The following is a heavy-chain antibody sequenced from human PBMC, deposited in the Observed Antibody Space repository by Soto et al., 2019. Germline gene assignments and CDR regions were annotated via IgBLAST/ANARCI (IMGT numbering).Heavy chain of an antibody. CDR1: GFPFSSYG. J-gene: IGHJ6*02. CDR3: AKDPDYDFWSGYPNGMDV. V-gene: IGHV3-30*18. Sequence: XESLRRSCAASGFPFSSYGMHWVRQAPGKGLEWVAVISYDGSNKYYADSVKGRFTISRDNSKNTLYLQMNSLRAEDTAVYYCAKDPDYDFWSGYPNGMDVWGQGTTVTVSS. D-gene: IGHD3-3*01. CDR2: ISYDGSNK.